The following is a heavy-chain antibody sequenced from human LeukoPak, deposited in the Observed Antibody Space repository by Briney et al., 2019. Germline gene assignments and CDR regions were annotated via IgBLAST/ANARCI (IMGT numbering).Heavy chain of an antibody. CDR3: ARALRAVRGYYFDY. CDR2: ISYDGSNK. J-gene: IGHJ4*02. V-gene: IGHV3-30*04. CDR1: GFSFSSHA. Sequence: GGSLRLSCVASGFSFSSHAMHWVRQAPGKGLDWVAVISYDGSNKYYADSVKGRFTISRDNAKNSLYLQMNSLRAEDTAVYYCARALRAVRGYYFDYWGQGTLVTVSS. D-gene: IGHD3-10*01.